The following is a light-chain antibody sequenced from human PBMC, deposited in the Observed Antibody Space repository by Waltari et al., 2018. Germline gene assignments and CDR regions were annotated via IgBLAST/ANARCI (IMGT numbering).Light chain of an antibody. J-gene: IGLJ3*02. CDR2: DTR. CDR1: SGPVTSGHY. V-gene: IGLV7-46*01. CDR3: LVSYSGALWV. Sequence: QAVVTQEPSLTVSPGGTVTPTCGSSSGPVTSGHYPYWFPQKPGQAPRTLIYDTRNKHSWTPARFSGSLLVGKAALTLSGAQPDDEATYSCLVSYSGALWVFGGGTKLTVL.